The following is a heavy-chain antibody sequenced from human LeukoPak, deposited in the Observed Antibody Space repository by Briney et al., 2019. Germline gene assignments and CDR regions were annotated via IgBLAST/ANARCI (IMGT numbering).Heavy chain of an antibody. CDR3: ARAYSGYSSRGFDY. J-gene: IGHJ4*02. Sequence: GGSLRLSCEVSGFTFTSYGMHWGRQAPGKGVEWVADICFDGSNKYYADSVKGRFTISRDNSKNTVFLQMTSLRADDTAVYYCARAYSGYSSRGFDYWGQGTLVSVS. D-gene: IGHD5-12*01. V-gene: IGHV3-33*01. CDR2: ICFDGSNK. CDR1: GFTFTSYG.